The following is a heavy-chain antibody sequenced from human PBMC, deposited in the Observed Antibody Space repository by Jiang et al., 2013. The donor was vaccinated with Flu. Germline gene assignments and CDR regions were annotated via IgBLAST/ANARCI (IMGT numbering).Heavy chain of an antibody. CDR1: GFTFSSYS. V-gene: IGHV3-21*05. Sequence: VQLLESGGGLVQPGGSLRLSCAASGFTFSSYSMNWVRQAPGKGLEWVSYISSSSSYIYYADSVKGRFTISRDNAKNSLYLQMNSLRAEDTAVYYCARTLANWGEGDYWGQGTLVTVSS. D-gene: IGHD7-27*01. CDR3: ARTLANWGEGDY. CDR2: ISSSSSYI. J-gene: IGHJ4*02.